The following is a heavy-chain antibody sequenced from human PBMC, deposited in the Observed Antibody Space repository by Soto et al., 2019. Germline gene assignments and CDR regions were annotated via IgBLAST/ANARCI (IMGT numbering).Heavy chain of an antibody. CDR2: ISSSSSVI. CDR3: ARDLSWGSNWYYYMDV. V-gene: IGHV3-48*01. Sequence: EVQLVESGGGLVQPGGSLRLSCATSGFILSDCAMNWVRQAPGKGLEWVSYISSSSSVIDYADSVKGRFTLSRDNARKSLYLQMNRLRAEDTAVYYCARDLSWGSNWYYYMDVWGKGTTVTVSS. J-gene: IGHJ6*03. CDR1: GFILSDCA. D-gene: IGHD7-27*01.